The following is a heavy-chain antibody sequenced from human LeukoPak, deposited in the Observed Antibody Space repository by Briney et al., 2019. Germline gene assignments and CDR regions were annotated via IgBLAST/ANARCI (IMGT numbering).Heavy chain of an antibody. V-gene: IGHV4-34*01. J-gene: IGHJ4*02. CDR2: ISHSGST. CDR3: ARGGRDIDY. CDR1: GGSFSGYY. Sequence: SETLSLTCAVYGGSFSGYYWSWIRQPPGKGLEWIGEISHSGSTNYNPSLESRVTISVDTSKNQFSLKLSSVTAADTAVYYCARGGRDIDYWGQGTLVTVSS. D-gene: IGHD1-26*01.